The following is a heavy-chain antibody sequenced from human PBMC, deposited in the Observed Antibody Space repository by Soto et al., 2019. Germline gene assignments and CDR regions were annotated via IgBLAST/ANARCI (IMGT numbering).Heavy chain of an antibody. CDR2: TYYRSKWYN. D-gene: IGHD7-27*01. CDR3: ARTAPGAGDFDY. J-gene: IGHJ4*02. CDR1: GDSVSSNSAA. V-gene: IGHV6-1*01. Sequence: QSQTLSLTCAISGDSVSSNSAAWNWIRQSPSRGLEWLGRTYYRSKWYNDYAVSVKSRITINPATSKNQFSLQLNSVTPEDRAVYSCARTAPGAGDFDYWGQGTLVTVSS.